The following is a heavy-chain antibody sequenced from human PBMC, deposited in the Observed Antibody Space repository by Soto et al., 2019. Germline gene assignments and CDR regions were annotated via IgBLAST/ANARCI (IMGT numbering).Heavy chain of an antibody. D-gene: IGHD3-3*01. J-gene: IGHJ6*02. V-gene: IGHV1-69*13. CDR2: IIPIFGTA. CDR3: ARGKGWSGYYYYYGMDV. Sequence: SSVKVSCKASGGTFSSYAISWVRQAPGQGLDWMGGIIPIFGTANYAQKFQGRVTITADESTSTAYMELSSLRSEDTAVYYCARGKGWSGYYYYYGMDVWGQGTTVTVSS. CDR1: GGTFSSYA.